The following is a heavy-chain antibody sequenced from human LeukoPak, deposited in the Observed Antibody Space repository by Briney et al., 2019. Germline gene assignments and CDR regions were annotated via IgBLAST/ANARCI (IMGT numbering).Heavy chain of an antibody. D-gene: IGHD3-10*01. Sequence: PGGSLRLSCAASGFTFSTYAMNWVRQAPGKGLEWVSSISTGGVTYLADSVKGRFTISRDNSKNTLYLQMNSLRAEDTAVYYCAKPIRLSHRNYYGSGSYYAPFDYWGQGTLVTVSS. CDR1: GFTFSTYA. V-gene: IGHV3-23*01. J-gene: IGHJ4*02. CDR3: AKPIRLSHRNYYGSGSYYAPFDY. CDR2: ISTGGVT.